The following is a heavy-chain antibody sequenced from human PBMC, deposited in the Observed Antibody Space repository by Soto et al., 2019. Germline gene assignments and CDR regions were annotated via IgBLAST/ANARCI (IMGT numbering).Heavy chain of an antibody. Sequence: SETLSLTCTVSGGSISSSSYWGWIRQPPGKGLEWIGSIYSIGSTNYNPSLKSRVTISVDTSKNQFSLKMSSVTAADTAVYYCARLATRYYFDYWGQGTLVTVSS. CDR2: IYSIGST. CDR3: ARLATRYYFDY. D-gene: IGHD1-1*01. J-gene: IGHJ4*02. CDR1: GGSISSSSY. V-gene: IGHV4-39*07.